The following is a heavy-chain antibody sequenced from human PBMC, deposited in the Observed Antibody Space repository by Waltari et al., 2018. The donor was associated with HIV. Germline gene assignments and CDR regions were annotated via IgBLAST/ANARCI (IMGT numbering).Heavy chain of an antibody. CDR3: AREATYSSSSFGYFYAMDV. CDR1: GFTVSSNY. D-gene: IGHD6-6*01. Sequence: EVQLVESGGGLVQPGGSLRLSCAASGFTVSSNYMIWVRQAPGKGLEWVSVIYSGGSTYYADSVKGRFSISRDNSKNTLYLQMNSLRAEDTAVHYCAREATYSSSSFGYFYAMDVWGQGTTVTVSS. J-gene: IGHJ6*02. V-gene: IGHV3-66*01. CDR2: IYSGGST.